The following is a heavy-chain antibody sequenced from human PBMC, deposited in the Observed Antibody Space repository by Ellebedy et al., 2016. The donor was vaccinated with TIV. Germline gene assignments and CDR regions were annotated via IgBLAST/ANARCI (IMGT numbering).Heavy chain of an antibody. CDR3: AGDPSQSPTRRFDF. J-gene: IGHJ4*02. V-gene: IGHV4-30-4*01. CDR1: GDSISRGDYY. Sequence: MPSETLSLTCTVSGDSISRGDYYWSWIRQPPGTGLDWIGFIYYRGSTYYNPSLRDRAAISADTTKNQFSLKVTSVTAADTAVYYCAGDPSQSPTRRFDFWGQGALVTVSS. CDR2: IYYRGST.